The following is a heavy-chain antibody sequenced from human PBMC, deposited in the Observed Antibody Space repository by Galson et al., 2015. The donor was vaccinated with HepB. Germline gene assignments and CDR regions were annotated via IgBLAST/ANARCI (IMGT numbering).Heavy chain of an antibody. CDR3: AKDGNDDAFDI. CDR2: ISYDGSNK. CDR1: GFTFSSYG. J-gene: IGHJ3*02. Sequence: SLRLSCAASGFTFSSYGIHWVRQAPGKGLEWVALISYDGSNKYYADSVKGRFTISRDNSKNTLYLQMNSLRGEDTAVYYCAKDGNDDAFDIWGQGTMVTVSS. V-gene: IGHV3-30*18. D-gene: IGHD1-1*01.